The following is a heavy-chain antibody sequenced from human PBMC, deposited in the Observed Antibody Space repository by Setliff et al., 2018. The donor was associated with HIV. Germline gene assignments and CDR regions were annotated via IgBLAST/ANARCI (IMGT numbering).Heavy chain of an antibody. D-gene: IGHD4-17*01. Sequence: SETLSLTCSVSGGSILSSGGYFWGWIRQSPGRGLEWLGTVYFLGNRYLNPSLKSRVAVSVDTSKNHFSLRLTSVTAADTAVYYCARLADFGDYILYFQNWGQGTLVTVSS. CDR3: ARLADFGDYILYFQN. CDR2: VYFLGNR. V-gene: IGHV4-39*01. J-gene: IGHJ1*01. CDR1: GGSILSSGGYF.